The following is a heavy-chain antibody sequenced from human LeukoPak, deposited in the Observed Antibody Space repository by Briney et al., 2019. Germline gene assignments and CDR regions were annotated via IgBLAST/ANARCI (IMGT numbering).Heavy chain of an antibody. CDR1: GFIFSSYG. CDR3: AKSVGYYFGSGSYPYYFDY. Sequence: GGSLRLSCAASGFIFSSYGMHWVRQAPGKGLEWVAFIRYDGSNKYYADSVKGHFTISRDNSKNTLYLQMNSLRAEDTAVYYCAKSVGYYFGSGSYPYYFDYWGQGTLVTVSS. CDR2: IRYDGSNK. D-gene: IGHD3-10*01. J-gene: IGHJ4*02. V-gene: IGHV3-30*02.